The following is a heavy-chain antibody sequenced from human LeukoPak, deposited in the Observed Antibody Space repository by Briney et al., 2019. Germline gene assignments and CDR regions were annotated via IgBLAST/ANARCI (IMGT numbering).Heavy chain of an antibody. CDR2: ISSSSSYI. J-gene: IGHJ5*02. V-gene: IGHV3-21*01. CDR3: ARIVGYCSGGSCYYWFDP. Sequence: GGSLRLSCAASGFTFSSYSMNWVRQAPGKGPEWVSSISSSSSYIYYADSVKGRFTISRDNAKNSLYLQMNSLRAEDTAVYYCARIVGYCSGGSCYYWFDPWGQGTLVTVSS. CDR1: GFTFSSYS. D-gene: IGHD2-15*01.